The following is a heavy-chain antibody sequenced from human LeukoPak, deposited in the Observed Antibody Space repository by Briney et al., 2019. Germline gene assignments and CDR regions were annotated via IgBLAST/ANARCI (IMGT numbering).Heavy chain of an antibody. D-gene: IGHD3-10*01. CDR3: ARVGRTGSGSYCY. J-gene: IGHJ4*02. CDR1: GGTFSSYA. Sequence: GASVKVSCKASGGTFSSYAISWVRQAPGQGLEWMGGIIPIFGTANYAQKFQGRVTITADESTSTAYMELSSLRSEDTAVYYCARVGRTGSGSYCYWGQGTLVTVSP. V-gene: IGHV1-69*13. CDR2: IIPIFGTA.